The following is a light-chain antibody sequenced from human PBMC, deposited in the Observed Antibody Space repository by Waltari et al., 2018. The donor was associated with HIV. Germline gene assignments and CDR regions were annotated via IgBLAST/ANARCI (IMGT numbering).Light chain of an antibody. Sequence: QSALTQPASVSGSPGQSITISCTGTSSDVGSYNLSSWYQQHPGKAPKLMIYEGSKRPSGVSNRFSGSKSGNTASLTISGLQAEDEADYYCCSYAGSSTLEVFGGGTKLTVL. J-gene: IGLJ2*01. CDR3: CSYAGSSTLEV. V-gene: IGLV2-23*01. CDR2: EGS. CDR1: SSDVGSYNL.